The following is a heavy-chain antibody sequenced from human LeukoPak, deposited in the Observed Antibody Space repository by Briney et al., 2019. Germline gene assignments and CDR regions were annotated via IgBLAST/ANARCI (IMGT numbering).Heavy chain of an antibody. D-gene: IGHD6-19*01. CDR3: AKDASRYSSGQWYFDY. J-gene: IGHJ4*02. CDR1: GFTFSSYA. Sequence: GGSLRLSCAASGFTFSSYAMSWVRQAPGKGLEWVSAISCSGGSTYYADSVKGRSTISRENSKNTLYLQMNSLRAEDTAVYYCAKDASRYSSGQWYFDYWGQGTLVTVSS. V-gene: IGHV3-23*01. CDR2: ISCSGGST.